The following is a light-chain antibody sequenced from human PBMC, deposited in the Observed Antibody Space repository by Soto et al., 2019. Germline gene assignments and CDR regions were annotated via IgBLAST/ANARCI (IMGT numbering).Light chain of an antibody. J-gene: IGKJ3*01. CDR1: HAIRNE. CDR3: QQYNNWPPRGFT. Sequence: AIQMTQSPSSLPASVGDRVTITCRSSHAIRNELVWLQQKPGKAPEVLIYDAASLQSGVPSRFSGSGSDTYFTLTISSLQSEDFAVYYCQQYNNWPPRGFTFGPGTKVVIK. CDR2: DAA. V-gene: IGKV1-6*01.